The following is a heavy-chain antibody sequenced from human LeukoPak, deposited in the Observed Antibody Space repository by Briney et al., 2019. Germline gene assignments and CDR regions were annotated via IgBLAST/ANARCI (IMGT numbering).Heavy chain of an antibody. V-gene: IGHV3-30*03. CDR3: AVGWLRFDY. D-gene: IGHD5-12*01. CDR1: GFTFSSHA. CDR2: ISYDGSNK. J-gene: IGHJ4*02. Sequence: PGGSLRLSCAASGFTFSSHAIHWVRQAPGKGLEWVAVISYDGSNKYYADSVKGRFTISRDNSKNTLYLQMNSLRAEDTAVYYCAVGWLRFDYWGQGTLVTVSS.